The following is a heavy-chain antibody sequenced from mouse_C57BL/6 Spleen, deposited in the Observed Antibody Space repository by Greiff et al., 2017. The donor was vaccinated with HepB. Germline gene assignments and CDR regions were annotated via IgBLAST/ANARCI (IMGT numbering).Heavy chain of an antibody. Sequence: EVHLVESGGGLVKPGGSLKLSCAASGFTFSSYTMSWVRQTPEKRLEWVATISGGGGNTYYPDSVKGRFTISRDNAKNTLYLQMSSLRAEDTALYYCAAQLGRGYYFDYWGQGTTLTVSS. D-gene: IGHD4-1*02. CDR3: AAQLGRGYYFDY. CDR2: ISGGGGNT. CDR1: GFTFSSYT. V-gene: IGHV5-9*01. J-gene: IGHJ2*01.